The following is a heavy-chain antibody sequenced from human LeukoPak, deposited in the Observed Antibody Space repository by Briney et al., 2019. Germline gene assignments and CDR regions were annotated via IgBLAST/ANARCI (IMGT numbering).Heavy chain of an antibody. D-gene: IGHD2-2*01. CDR3: ARGVVVPAAIPYNWFDP. J-gene: IGHJ5*02. Sequence: SVKVSCKASGGTFSSYAISWVRQAPGQGLEWMGGIIPIFGTANYAQKFQGRVTITADESTSTAYMELSSLRSEDTAVYYCARGVVVPAAIPYNWFDPWGQGTLVTVSS. V-gene: IGHV1-69*13. CDR2: IIPIFGTA. CDR1: GGTFSSYA.